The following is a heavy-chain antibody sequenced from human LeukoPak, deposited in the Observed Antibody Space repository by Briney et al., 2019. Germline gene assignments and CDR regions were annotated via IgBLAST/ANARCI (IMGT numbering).Heavy chain of an antibody. V-gene: IGHV1-8*03. CDR1: GYTFTNYD. J-gene: IGHJ4*02. CDR3: ARNRDYNSGSDFDY. D-gene: IGHD3-10*01. Sequence: ASVKVSCKASGYTFTNYDINWVRQATGQGLEWMGWMNPNSGDTGYAQKFQGRLTITRDTSISTAYMELSSLRSEDTAVYYCARNRDYNSGSDFDYWGQGTLVTVSS. CDR2: MNPNSGDT.